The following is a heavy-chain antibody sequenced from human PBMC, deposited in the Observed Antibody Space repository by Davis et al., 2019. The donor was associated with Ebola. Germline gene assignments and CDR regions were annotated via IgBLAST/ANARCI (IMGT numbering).Heavy chain of an antibody. V-gene: IGHV1-2*06. J-gene: IGHJ6*04. CDR3: ARELVSVTYDFYYYYGMDV. Sequence: ASVQVSCKASGYTFTGYYMHWVRQAPGQGLEWMGRINSNSGDANYAPRFQGRVTLTRDTSITTAYMELRRLRSDDTAVYYCARELVSVTYDFYYYYGMDVWGKGTTVTVSS. D-gene: IGHD4-23*01. CDR1: GYTFTGYY. CDR2: INSNSGDA.